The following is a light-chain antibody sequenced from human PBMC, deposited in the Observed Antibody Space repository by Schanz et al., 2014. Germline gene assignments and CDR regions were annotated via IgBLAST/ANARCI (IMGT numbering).Light chain of an antibody. CDR2: TSD. Sequence: QSVLTQPPSASGTPGQRVTISCSGSSSNIGSNPVNWYQQLPRAAPTLLIYTSDQRPSGVPDRFSGSKSGTSASLAISGLQSEDEAHYYCAAWDDGLTARVFGGGTQLTVL. CDR3: AAWDDGLTARV. V-gene: IGLV1-44*01. J-gene: IGLJ3*02. CDR1: SSNIGSNP.